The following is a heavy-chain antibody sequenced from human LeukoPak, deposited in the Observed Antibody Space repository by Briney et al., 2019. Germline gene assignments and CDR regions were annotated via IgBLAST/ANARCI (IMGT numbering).Heavy chain of an antibody. V-gene: IGHV3-21*01. CDR1: GFTFSNYN. D-gene: IGHD2-2*03. CDR3: ARTIFGGYCSSTSCYAGGYFDY. CDR2: ISSSSSYI. J-gene: IGHJ4*02. Sequence: GGSLRLSCAASGFTFSNYNMNWVRQAPGKGLEWVSSISSSSSYIYCADSVKGRFTISRDNAENSLYLQMNSLRAEDTAVYYCARTIFGGYCSSTSCYAGGYFDYWGQGTLVIVSS.